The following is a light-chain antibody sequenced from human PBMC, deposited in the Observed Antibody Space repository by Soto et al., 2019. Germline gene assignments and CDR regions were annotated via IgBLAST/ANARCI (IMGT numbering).Light chain of an antibody. V-gene: IGKV1-27*01. CDR2: AAS. CDR1: QGISNY. Sequence: DIQMTQSPSSLSASVGDRVTITYRASQGISNYLAWYQQKPGEVPKLLVYAASTLQSGVPSRFSGSGSGTDFTLTISSLQPEDVATYYCQMYNSALLVTFGPGTKVDVK. CDR3: QMYNSALLVT. J-gene: IGKJ3*01.